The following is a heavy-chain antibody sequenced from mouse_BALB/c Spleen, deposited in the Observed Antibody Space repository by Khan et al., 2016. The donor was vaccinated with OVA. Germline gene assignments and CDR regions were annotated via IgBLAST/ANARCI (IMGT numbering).Heavy chain of an antibody. J-gene: IGHJ4*01. CDR2: IWGDGST. CDR1: GFSLTGYG. CDR3: AREIYYDYAYYYAMGY. D-gene: IGHD2-4*01. V-gene: IGHV2-6-7*01. Sequence: QVQLKESGPGLVAPSQSLSITCTVSGFSLTGYGVNWVRQPPGKGLEWLGMIWGDGSTDYNSALKSRLSISKDNSKSQVFLKMNSLHTDDTARYYCAREIYYDYAYYYAMGYWGQGTSVTVSS.